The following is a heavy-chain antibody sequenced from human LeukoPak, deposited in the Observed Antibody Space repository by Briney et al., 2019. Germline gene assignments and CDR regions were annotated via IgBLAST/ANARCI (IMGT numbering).Heavy chain of an antibody. CDR3: ARFHRFGELFSDY. J-gene: IGHJ4*02. D-gene: IGHD3-10*01. Sequence: GECLKISCKGSGYSFTSYWIAWVSQMPGKGLEWMGIIYPGDSDTRYRPSFQGQVTISADKSIRTAYLQWSSLKASETAMYYCARFHRFGELFSDYWGQGTLVTVSS. CDR1: GYSFTSYW. CDR2: IYPGDSDT. V-gene: IGHV5-51*01.